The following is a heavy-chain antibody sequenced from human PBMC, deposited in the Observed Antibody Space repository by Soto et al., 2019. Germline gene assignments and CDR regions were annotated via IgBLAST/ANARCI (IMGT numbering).Heavy chain of an antibody. CDR2: IYHSGST. CDR1: AYSISSGYY. CDR3: ARGTGEYYYYYSGMDV. D-gene: IGHD3-10*01. Sequence: PSETLCLTCAVSAYSISSGYYWGWLRQPPGKGLEWMGSIYHSGSTYYNPSLKSRVTISVDKSKNQFSLTLSSVTAADKAVYYCARGTGEYYYYYSGMDVWGQGTKVTVSS. J-gene: IGHJ6*02. V-gene: IGHV4-38-2*01.